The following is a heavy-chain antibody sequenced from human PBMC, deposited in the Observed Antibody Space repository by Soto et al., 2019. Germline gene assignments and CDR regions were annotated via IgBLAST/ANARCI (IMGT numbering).Heavy chain of an antibody. Sequence: SETLSLTCTVSGGSISSGGYYWSWIRQHPGKGLEWIGYIYYSGSTYYNPSLKSRVTISVDTSKNQFSLKLSSVTAADTAVYYCATVNAIGMTTEYWFDPWGQGTLVTVSS. V-gene: IGHV4-31*03. J-gene: IGHJ5*02. CDR1: GGSISSGGYY. CDR2: IYYSGST. D-gene: IGHD1-1*01. CDR3: ATVNAIGMTTEYWFDP.